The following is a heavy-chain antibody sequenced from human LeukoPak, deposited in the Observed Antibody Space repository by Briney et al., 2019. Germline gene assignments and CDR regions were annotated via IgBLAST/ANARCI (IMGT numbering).Heavy chain of an antibody. J-gene: IGHJ4*02. Sequence: PSETLSLTCAVYGGSFSGYYWSWIRQPPGKGLEWIGEINHSGSTNYNPSLKSRVTISVDTSKNQFSLKLSSVTAADTAVYYCARARPSHYYDSSPFDYWGQGTLVTVSS. V-gene: IGHV4-34*01. D-gene: IGHD3-22*01. CDR1: GGSFSGYY. CDR3: ARARPSHYYDSSPFDY. CDR2: INHSGST.